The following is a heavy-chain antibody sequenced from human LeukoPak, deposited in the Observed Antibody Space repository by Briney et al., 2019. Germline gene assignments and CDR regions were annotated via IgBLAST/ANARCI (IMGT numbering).Heavy chain of an antibody. J-gene: IGHJ4*02. D-gene: IGHD4-17*01. CDR2: ISGSGGST. V-gene: IGHV3-23*01. Sequence: PGGSLRLSCAASGFTFSSYAMSWVRQAPGKGLEWVSAISGSGGSTYYADSVKGRFTISRDNSKNTLYLQMNSLRAEDTAVYYCAKDWANDYGDYVPFFDYRGQGTLVTVSS. CDR3: AKDWANDYGDYVPFFDY. CDR1: GFTFSSYA.